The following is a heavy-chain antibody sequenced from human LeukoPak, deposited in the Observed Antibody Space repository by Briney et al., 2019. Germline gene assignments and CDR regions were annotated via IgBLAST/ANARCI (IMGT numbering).Heavy chain of an antibody. CDR3: ARGLHDRSWYGAH. J-gene: IGHJ4*02. CDR2: LPPDGSYQ. V-gene: IGHV3-30*04. D-gene: IGHD6-13*01. Sequence: GGSLRLSCEASGFTISSYAMSWVRQAPGKGLEWVALLPPDGSYQYYADSLKGRFTISRDNFKNALYLQMNSLRLEDTAVYYCARGLHDRSWYGAHWGQGTLLSVSS. CDR1: GFTISSYA.